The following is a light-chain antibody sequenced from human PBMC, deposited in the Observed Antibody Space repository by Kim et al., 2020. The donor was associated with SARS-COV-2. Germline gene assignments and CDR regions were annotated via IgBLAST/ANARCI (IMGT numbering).Light chain of an antibody. V-gene: IGKV3-20*01. CDR3: QQYATSPLT. CDR2: GAS. Sequence: EIVLTQSPGTLSLSPGERATLSCRASQSVNSYYLGWYQQRPGQPPRLLIYGASNRAAGIPDRFRGSGSGTDFTLTVSRLEPEDFAVYFCQQYATSPLTFGGGTKVDIK. CDR1: QSVNSYY. J-gene: IGKJ4*01.